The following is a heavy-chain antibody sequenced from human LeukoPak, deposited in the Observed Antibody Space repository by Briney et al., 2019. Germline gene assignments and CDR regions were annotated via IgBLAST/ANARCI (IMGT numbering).Heavy chain of an antibody. D-gene: IGHD4-17*01. Sequence: ASVKLSCKTSGVTFNNSAISWVRQAPGQGLEWVGGIMPLFGTAGYAQKLKGRVTITKDDSKSSLYLEMTSLTSYDTAVYYCARDVHVDYGSGWFDPWGQGTLVSVSS. CDR3: ARDVHVDYGSGWFDP. CDR2: IMPLFGTA. J-gene: IGHJ5*02. V-gene: IGHV1-69*05. CDR1: GVTFNNSA.